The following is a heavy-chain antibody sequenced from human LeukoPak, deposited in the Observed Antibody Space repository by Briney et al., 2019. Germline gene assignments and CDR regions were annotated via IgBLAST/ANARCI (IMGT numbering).Heavy chain of an antibody. J-gene: IGHJ3*02. Sequence: ASVKVSCKASGYTFTSYGISWVRQAPGQGLEWMGWISAYNGNTNYAQKLQGIVTMTTDTSTSTAYMELRSLRSDDTAVYYCARDVYPKWELLTSDAFDIWGQGTMVTVSS. CDR3: ARDVYPKWELLTSDAFDI. D-gene: IGHD1-26*01. V-gene: IGHV1-18*01. CDR2: ISAYNGNT. CDR1: GYTFTSYG.